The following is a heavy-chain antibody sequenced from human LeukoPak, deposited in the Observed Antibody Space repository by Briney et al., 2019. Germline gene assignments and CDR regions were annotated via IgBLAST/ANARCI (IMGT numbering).Heavy chain of an antibody. J-gene: IGHJ3*02. V-gene: IGHV3-7*03. CDR3: ARDRPPAFSPYDAFDI. CDR1: GFTFSSYW. CDR2: IKQDGSEK. Sequence: GGSLRLSCAASGFTFSSYWMTWVRQAPGKGLEWVANIKQDGSEKYYVDSVKGRFTISRDNAKSSLYLQMNSLRAEDTAVYYYARDRPPAFSPYDAFDIWGQGTMVTVSS. D-gene: IGHD3-3*02.